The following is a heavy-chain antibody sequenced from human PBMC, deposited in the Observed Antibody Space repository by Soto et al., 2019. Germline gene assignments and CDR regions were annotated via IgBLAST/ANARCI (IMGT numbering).Heavy chain of an antibody. D-gene: IGHD5-12*01. V-gene: IGHV4-30-2*01. CDR1: GGSISRGGYS. CDR2: IYHSGST. Sequence: QLQLQESGSGLVKPSQTLSLTCAVSGGSISRGGYSWSWIRQPPGKGLEWIGYIYHSGSTYYNPSLKSRVTISGDRSKSQFSLKLSSVTAADTAVYYCAAGGGLPRYYWGQGTLVTVSS. CDR3: AAGGGLPRYY. J-gene: IGHJ4*02.